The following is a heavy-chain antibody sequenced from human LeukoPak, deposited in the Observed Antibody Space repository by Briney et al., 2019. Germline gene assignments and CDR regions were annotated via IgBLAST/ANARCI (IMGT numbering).Heavy chain of an antibody. D-gene: IGHD1-14*01. CDR1: GFTVITND. J-gene: IGHJ4*02. V-gene: IGHV3-53*01. CDR3: ARGVEPLAANTLAY. Sequence: PAGGSLRLSCAASGFTVITNDMTWVRQAPGKGREWLSVLYSDGNTKYADSVQGRFTISRDNSKNTLYLEMNSLSPDDTAVYYCARGVEPLAANTLAYWGQGTLVTVSS. CDR2: LYSDGNT.